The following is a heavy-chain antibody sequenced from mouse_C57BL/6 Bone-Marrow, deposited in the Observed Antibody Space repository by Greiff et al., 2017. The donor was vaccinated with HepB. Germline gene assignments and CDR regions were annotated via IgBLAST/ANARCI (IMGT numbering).Heavy chain of an antibody. CDR2: IDPSDSET. CDR1: GYTFTSYW. J-gene: IGHJ4*01. CDR3: ARSGGNGDY. V-gene: IGHV1-52*01. Sequence: QVQLQQPGAELVRPGSPVKLSCKASGYTFTSYWMHWVKQRPIQGLEWIGNIDPSDSETHYNQKFKDKATLTVDKSSSTAYMQLSSLTSEDSAVYYCARSGGNGDYWGQGTSVTVSS. D-gene: IGHD2-1*01.